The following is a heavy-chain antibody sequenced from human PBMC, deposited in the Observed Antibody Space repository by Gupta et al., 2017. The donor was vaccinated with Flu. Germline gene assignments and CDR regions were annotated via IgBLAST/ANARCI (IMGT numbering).Heavy chain of an antibody. Sequence: QVQLVQSGAEVQEPGASVKVSCKASGYTFTGHNIHWVRQAPGQGLEWMGLMNPKSGVINHAQNFRGRVTMTRDTSLNTAYMELTYLRSDDTAVYYCTRTWIEIWTPDFDNWGQGTLVIVSS. CDR3: TRTWIEIWTPDFDN. V-gene: IGHV1-2*02. J-gene: IGHJ4*02. CDR2: MNPKSGVI. D-gene: IGHD5-12*01. CDR1: GYTFTGHN.